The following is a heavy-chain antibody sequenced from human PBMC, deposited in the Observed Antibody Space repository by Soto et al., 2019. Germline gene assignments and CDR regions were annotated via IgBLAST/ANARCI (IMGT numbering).Heavy chain of an antibody. D-gene: IGHD4-17*01. V-gene: IGHV4-30-2*01. Sequence: SSETLSLTCAVSGGSLSSGGYSWSWIRQPPGKGLEWIGYIYHSGSTYYNPSLKSRVTISVDRSKNQFSLKLSSVTAADTAVYYCARGGRTVIVYGGQGALVTVSS. CDR3: ARGGRTVIVY. CDR2: IYHSGST. CDR1: GGSLSSGGYS. J-gene: IGHJ4*02.